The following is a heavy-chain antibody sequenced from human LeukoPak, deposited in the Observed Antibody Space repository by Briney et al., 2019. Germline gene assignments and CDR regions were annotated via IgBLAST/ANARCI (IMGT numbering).Heavy chain of an antibody. CDR2: ISWDGGRT. CDR1: GFTFDDYA. D-gene: IGHD3-10*01. J-gene: IGHJ4*02. CDR3: VKDKFDGSGSYYFDY. Sequence: LPGGSLRLSCAASGFTFDDYALHWVRQAPGKGLEWVSLISWDGGRTYYADSEKGRFTISRDNSKNSLYLQMDSLRAEDTALYYCVKDKFDGSGSYYFDYWGQGTLVTVSS. V-gene: IGHV3-43D*03.